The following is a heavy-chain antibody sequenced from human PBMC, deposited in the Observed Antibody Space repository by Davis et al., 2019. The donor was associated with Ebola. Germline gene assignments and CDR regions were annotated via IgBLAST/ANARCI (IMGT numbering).Heavy chain of an antibody. J-gene: IGHJ5*02. CDR2: ISYAGKT. D-gene: IGHD3-3*01. CDR3: ARERVQVPTGDWFDP. V-gene: IGHV4-59*01. CDR1: GGSISSDY. Sequence: SETLSLTCSVSGGSISSDYWTWIRQPPGKGLEWIGYISYAGKTHYNPSFRSRVVISRDTSKNQFSLNLTSVTTTDTAIYYCARERVQVPTGDWFDPWGQGTLVVVSS.